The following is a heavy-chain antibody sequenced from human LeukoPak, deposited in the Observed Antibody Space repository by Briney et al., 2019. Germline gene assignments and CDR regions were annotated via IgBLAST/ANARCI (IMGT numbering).Heavy chain of an antibody. CDR3: ARGQTGSGRIFDY. D-gene: IGHD2-15*01. V-gene: IGHV6-1*01. J-gene: IGHJ4*02. Sequence: SQTLSLTCDISGDSVSSNSAAWNWIRQSPSRGLEWLGRTYYRSKWYSDFAEYVKGRITINPDTSRNQFSLQLNSVTPEDTAVYYCARGQTGSGRIFDYWGQGTLVTVSS. CDR1: GDSVSSNSAA. CDR2: TYYRSKWYS.